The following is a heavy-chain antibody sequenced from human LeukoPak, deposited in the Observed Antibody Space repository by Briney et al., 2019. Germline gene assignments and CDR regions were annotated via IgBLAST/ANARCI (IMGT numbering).Heavy chain of an antibody. V-gene: IGHV3-48*04. J-gene: IGHJ4*02. CDR2: ISSSSSTI. CDR3: ARVVRVDGYNFD. CDR1: GFTFSSYS. Sequence: PGGSLRLSCAASGFTFSSYSMNWVRQAPGKGLEWVSNISSSSSTIYYADSVKGRFTISRDNAKNSLYLQMNSLRAEDTAVYYCARVVRVDGYNFDWGQGTLVTVSS. D-gene: IGHD5-24*01.